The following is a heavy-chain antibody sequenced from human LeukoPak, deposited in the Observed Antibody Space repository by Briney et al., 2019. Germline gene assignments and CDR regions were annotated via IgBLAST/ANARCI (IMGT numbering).Heavy chain of an antibody. CDR2: FEPEDGER. D-gene: IGHD3-16*01. CDR3: VTLGGGVPIAIVDY. V-gene: IGHV1-24*01. CDR1: GYTLTELF. J-gene: IGHJ4*02. Sequence: ASVKVSCKVSGYTLTELFLHWVRQAAGKGLEWMGGFEPEDGERVYAQTFQGRVAMTEDTSTDTAYMELSGLTSEDTAVYYCVTLGGGVPIAIVDYWGQGTLVTVSS.